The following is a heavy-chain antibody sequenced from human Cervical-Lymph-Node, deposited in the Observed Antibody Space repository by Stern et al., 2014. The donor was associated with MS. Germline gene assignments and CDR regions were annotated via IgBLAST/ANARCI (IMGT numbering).Heavy chain of an antibody. V-gene: IGHV1-2*06. CDR1: GYTFTGYY. Sequence: VQLVESGAEVKKPGASVKVSCKASGYTFTGYYMHWVRQAPGQGLAWMGRINPNSGGPNYAQKFQGRVTMTRDTSISTAYMELSRLRSDDTAVYYCARDYNYYDSSGYYYDNWFDPWGQGTLVTVSS. CDR2: INPNSGGP. CDR3: ARDYNYYDSSGYYYDNWFDP. J-gene: IGHJ5*02. D-gene: IGHD3-22*01.